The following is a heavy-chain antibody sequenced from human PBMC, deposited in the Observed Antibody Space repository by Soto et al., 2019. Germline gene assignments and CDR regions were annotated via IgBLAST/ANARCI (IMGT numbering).Heavy chain of an antibody. CDR1: GFTFSSYA. CDR2: ISGSGGST. V-gene: IGHV3-23*01. CDR3: ASRGYCSSTSCYMTWFDP. J-gene: IGHJ5*02. Sequence: GSLRLSCAASGFTFSSYAMSWVRQAPGKGLEWVSAISGSGGSTYYADSVKGRFTISRDNSKNTLYLQMNSLRAEDTAVYYCASRGYCSSTSCYMTWFDPWGQGTLVTVSS. D-gene: IGHD2-2*02.